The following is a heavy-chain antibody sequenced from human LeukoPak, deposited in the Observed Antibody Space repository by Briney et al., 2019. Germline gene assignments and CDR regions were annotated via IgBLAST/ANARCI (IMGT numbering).Heavy chain of an antibody. Sequence: PGGSLRLSCVGSGFVFSNYTMNWVRQGPGKGLDWVSSVTGSSSHIYYGPSVKGRFTISRDNAKNSLYLQMNSLRAEDTAVYYCARGPQRDLDYWGQGTLVTVSS. CDR2: VTGSSSHI. CDR3: ARGPQRDLDY. CDR1: GFVFSNYT. V-gene: IGHV3-21*01. J-gene: IGHJ4*02.